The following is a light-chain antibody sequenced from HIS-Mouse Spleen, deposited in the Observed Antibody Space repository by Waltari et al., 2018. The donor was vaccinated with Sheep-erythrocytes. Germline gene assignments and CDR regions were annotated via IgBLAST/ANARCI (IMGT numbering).Light chain of an antibody. Sequence: QSALTQPASVSGSPGQSIPISCPGTSSDVAGYNYLSWYQQHPGKAPKLMIYEVSNRPSGVSNRFSGSKSGNTASLTISGLQAEDEADYYCSSYTSSSTPVVFGGGTKLTVL. V-gene: IGLV2-14*01. CDR1: SSDVAGYNY. J-gene: IGLJ2*01. CDR2: EVS. CDR3: SSYTSSSTPVV.